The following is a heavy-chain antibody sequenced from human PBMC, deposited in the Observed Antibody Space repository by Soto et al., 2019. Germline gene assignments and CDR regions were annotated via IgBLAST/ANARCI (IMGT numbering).Heavy chain of an antibody. J-gene: IGHJ4*02. CDR3: ARGGFD. V-gene: IGHV3-53*02. D-gene: IGHD3-16*01. CDR2: IFGADET. Sequence: EVQLVETGGDLIQPGGSLSLSCAASGFSVTARNMNWVRQAPGKGLEWVSVIFGADETYYADSVRGRFTISRDNSQNTVYLQMDSLRTEDTALYSCARGGFDWGQGTLVTVSS. CDR1: GFSVTARN.